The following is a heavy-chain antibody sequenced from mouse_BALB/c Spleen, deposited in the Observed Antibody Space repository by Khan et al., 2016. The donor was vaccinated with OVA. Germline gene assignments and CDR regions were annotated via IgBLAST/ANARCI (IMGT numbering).Heavy chain of an antibody. CDR3: ASHNFGPFAY. CDR1: GFTFSSFA. Sequence: EVELVESGGGLVKPGGSLKLSCAASGFTFSSFAMSWVRQTPEKRLEWVATINSDGTYTYYPDSVKGRFTISRDNAKNTLYLQMNSLRSEDTAMYYCASHNFGPFAYWCQGTLFTVSA. J-gene: IGHJ3*01. V-gene: IGHV5-9-3*01. D-gene: IGHD1-3*01. CDR2: INSDGTYT.